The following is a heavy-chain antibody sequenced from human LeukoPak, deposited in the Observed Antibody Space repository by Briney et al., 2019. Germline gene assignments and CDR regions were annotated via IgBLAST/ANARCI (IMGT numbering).Heavy chain of an antibody. CDR1: GFTFSNAW. Sequence: GGSLRLSCAASGFTFSNAWMSWVRQAPGKGLEWVSRIRSKADGGTTDYAAPVKGRFSISRDDSKDTLYLQMNSLKIEDTAVYYRSAPWGSAGYWGQGTLVTVSS. CDR3: SAPWGSAGY. CDR2: IRSKADGGTT. V-gene: IGHV3-15*01. D-gene: IGHD3-16*01. J-gene: IGHJ4*02.